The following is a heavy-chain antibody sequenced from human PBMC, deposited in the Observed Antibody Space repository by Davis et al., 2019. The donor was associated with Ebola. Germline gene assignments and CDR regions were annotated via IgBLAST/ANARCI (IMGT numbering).Heavy chain of an antibody. CDR2: ISGSGGNT. CDR3: AKSRWVTTSYYGMDV. D-gene: IGHD4-11*01. V-gene: IGHV3-23*01. Sequence: GESLKISCAASRFTFRSYSMSWVRPAPGKGLEWVSTISGSGGNTYYADSVKGRFTISRDNSKNTLYLQMNSLRAEDTAVYYCAKSRWVTTSYYGMDVWGQGTTVTVSS. CDR1: RFTFRSYS. J-gene: IGHJ6*02.